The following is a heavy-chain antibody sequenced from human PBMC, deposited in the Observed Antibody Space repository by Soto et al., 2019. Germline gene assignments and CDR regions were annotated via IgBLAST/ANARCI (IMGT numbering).Heavy chain of an antibody. CDR3: ARECLVLVQTTVNSDYYYYAMDV. D-gene: IGHD4-17*01. CDR2: IIPRSATS. J-gene: IGHJ6*02. CDR1: GDTFSTYT. V-gene: IGHV1-69*12. Sequence: QVQLVQSGAEVKKPGSSVKVSCKASGDTFSTYTITWMRQAPGQGLEWMGGIIPRSATSNYAQKFQGRVTLTADESTSTASRELSSLRSEDTAVYYCARECLVLVQTTVNSDYYYYAMDVWGQGTTVTVSS.